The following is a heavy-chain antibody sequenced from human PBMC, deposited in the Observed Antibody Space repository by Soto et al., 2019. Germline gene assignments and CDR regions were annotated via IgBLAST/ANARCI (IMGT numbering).Heavy chain of an antibody. D-gene: IGHD1-26*01. V-gene: IGHV3-30*18. J-gene: IGHJ4*02. CDR1: GFTFRDYG. Sequence: QVQLVESGGGVVRPGRSLRLSCVASGFTFRDYGMHWVRQAPGKGLEWVAGISHHGLKKHYADSVKGRFTISRDNSKKTVYLQLNSLRGDDTAVYYCAKDWVGGSNKYYFEYWGQGTLVTVSS. CDR2: ISHHGLKK. CDR3: AKDWVGGSNKYYFEY.